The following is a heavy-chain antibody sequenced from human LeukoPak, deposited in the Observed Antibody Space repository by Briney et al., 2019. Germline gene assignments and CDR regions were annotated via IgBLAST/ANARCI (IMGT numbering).Heavy chain of an antibody. J-gene: IGHJ5*02. V-gene: IGHV5-51*01. Sequence: GESLKISCKGSGYSFTTHWIGWVRQLPGKGLELMGIVYPGGSDIRYSPSFQGQVTISADKSISTAYLQWSSLKASDTAMYYCARLPYCGGDCYPNWFDPWGQGTLVTVSS. D-gene: IGHD2-21*02. CDR2: VYPGGSDI. CDR1: GYSFTTHW. CDR3: ARLPYCGGDCYPNWFDP.